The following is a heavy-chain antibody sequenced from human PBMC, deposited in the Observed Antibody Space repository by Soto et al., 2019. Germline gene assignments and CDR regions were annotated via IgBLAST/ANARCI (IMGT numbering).Heavy chain of an antibody. D-gene: IGHD3-16*01. CDR1: GFTVSNNY. CDR2: IYSGGST. CDR3: AAYSHKGY. V-gene: IGHV3-66*01. J-gene: IGHJ4*02. Sequence: EEQLVESGGDLVQPGGSLRLSCAASGFTVSNNYMSWVRQAPGKGLEWVSLIYSGGSTYYADSVKGRFPISRDSSKNKLYLQMNSLRAEDTAMYYCAAYSHKGYWGQGTLVTVSS.